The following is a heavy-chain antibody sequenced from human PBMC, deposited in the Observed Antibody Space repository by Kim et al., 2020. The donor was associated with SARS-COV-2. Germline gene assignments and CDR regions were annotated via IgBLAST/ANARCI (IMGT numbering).Heavy chain of an antibody. CDR2: IYTSGST. D-gene: IGHD2-15*01. Sequence: SETLSLTCTVSGGSISSYYWSWIRQPAWNGLEWIGRIYTSGSTNYNPSLKSRVTMSVDTSKNQFSLKLSSVTAADTAVYYCARVGYCSGGSCFAFDPWGQGTLVTVSS. J-gene: IGHJ5*02. CDR3: ARVGYCSGGSCFAFDP. V-gene: IGHV4-4*07. CDR1: GGSISSYY.